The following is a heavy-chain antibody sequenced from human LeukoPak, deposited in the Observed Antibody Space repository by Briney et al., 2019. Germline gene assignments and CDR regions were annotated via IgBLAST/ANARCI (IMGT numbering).Heavy chain of an antibody. Sequence: GASVKVSCKASGYSFSDFYMHWVRQAPGQGLEWMGWINPNSGGTDYAQKFQGRVTMTRDTSISTAYMALSSLRSDDTAVYYCARVRSVVGRTIGYWGQGTLVTVSS. CDR2: INPNSGGT. J-gene: IGHJ4*02. V-gene: IGHV1-2*02. D-gene: IGHD2-15*01. CDR3: ARVRSVVGRTIGY. CDR1: GYSFSDFY.